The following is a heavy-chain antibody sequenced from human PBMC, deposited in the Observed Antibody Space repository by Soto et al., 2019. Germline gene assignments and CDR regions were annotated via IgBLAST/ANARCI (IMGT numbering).Heavy chain of an antibody. Sequence: RASVKVSCKASGYTFTSYDINWVRQATGQGLEWMGWMNPNSGNTGYAQKFQGRVTMTRNTSISTAYMELNSLRAEDTAVYYCARDPYYYGSGSYPLDWGQGTLVTVSS. CDR2: MNPNSGNT. CDR1: GYTFTSYD. J-gene: IGHJ4*02. D-gene: IGHD3-10*01. CDR3: ARDPYYYGSGSYPLD. V-gene: IGHV1-8*01.